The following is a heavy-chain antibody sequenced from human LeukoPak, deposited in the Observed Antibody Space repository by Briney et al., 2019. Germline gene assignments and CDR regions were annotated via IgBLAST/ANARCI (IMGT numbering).Heavy chain of an antibody. V-gene: IGHV3-7*01. CDR1: GFTFSSYW. J-gene: IGHJ4*02. CDR2: IKQDGSEK. CDR3: ASSTGYSYGYFDY. D-gene: IGHD5-18*01. Sequence: PGGSLRLSCAASGFTFSSYWMSWVRQAPGKGLEWVANIKQDGSEKYYVDSVKGRFTISRDNVQNSLYLQMNSLRAEDTAVYYCASSTGYSYGYFDYWGQGTLVTVSS.